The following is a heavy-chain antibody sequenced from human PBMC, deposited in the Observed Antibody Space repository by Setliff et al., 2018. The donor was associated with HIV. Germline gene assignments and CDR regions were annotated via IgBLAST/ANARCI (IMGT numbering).Heavy chain of an antibody. J-gene: IGHJ6*03. CDR3: ARGTYHYDRRGFGEYFYFTDV. D-gene: IGHD3-22*01. CDR1: DYPLSNFG. CDR2: INPNSGNT. V-gene: IGHV1-8*01. Sequence: ASVKVSCKASDYPLSNFGISWVRQAPGQGLEWMAWINPNSGNTGYAQKFKGRFTMTRNTSMSTAYMELISLTYEDTAVYYCARGTYHYDRRGFGEYFYFTDVWGKGTTVTVSS.